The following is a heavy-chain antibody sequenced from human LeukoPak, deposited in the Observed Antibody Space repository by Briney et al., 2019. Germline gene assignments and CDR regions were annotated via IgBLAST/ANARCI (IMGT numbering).Heavy chain of an antibody. J-gene: IGHJ4*02. CDR3: AREVYDGVLDY. CDR1: GFTFSSYW. CDR2: IKQDGSEK. D-gene: IGHD3-3*01. Sequence: GGSLRLSCAASGFTFSSYWMSWVRQAPGKGLEWVANIKQDGSEKYYVDSVKGRFTISRDNAKNSLYLQMNSLRAEDMAVYYCAREVYDGVLDYWGQGTLVTVSS. V-gene: IGHV3-7*01.